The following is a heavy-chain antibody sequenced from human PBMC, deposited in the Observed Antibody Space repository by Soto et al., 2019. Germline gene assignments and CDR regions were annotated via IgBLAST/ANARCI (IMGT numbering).Heavy chain of an antibody. CDR2: IKSKTDGGTT. CDR3: TTDCSGGSCKLYYFDY. Sequence: GGSLRLSCAASGFTFSNAWMSWVRQAPGKGLEWVGRIKSKTDGGTTDYAAPVKGRFTISRDDSKNTLYVQMNSLKTEDTAVYYCTTDCSGGSCKLYYFDYWGQGTLVTVSS. V-gene: IGHV3-15*01. D-gene: IGHD2-15*01. CDR1: GFTFSNAW. J-gene: IGHJ4*02.